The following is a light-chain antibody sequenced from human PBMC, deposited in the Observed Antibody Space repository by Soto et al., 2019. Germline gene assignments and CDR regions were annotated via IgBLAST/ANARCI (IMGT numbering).Light chain of an antibody. CDR2: DVY. J-gene: IGLJ1*01. Sequence: QSALTQPASVSGSPGQSITISCAGTSSDVGGSNYVSWYQQHPGKAPKHMIYDVYNRPSGVSNRFSGSKSGNTASLTISGLQAEDEADYYCSSHSSSGNIEVFGAGTKVTVL. CDR3: SSHSSSGNIEV. V-gene: IGLV2-14*03. CDR1: SSDVGGSNY.